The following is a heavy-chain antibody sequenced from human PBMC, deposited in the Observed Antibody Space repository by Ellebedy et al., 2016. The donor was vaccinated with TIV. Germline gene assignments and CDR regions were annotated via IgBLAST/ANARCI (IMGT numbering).Heavy chain of an antibody. CDR1: GGPFSSYA. CDR3: QLAFYYYGMDV. CDR2: IIPIFGTT. V-gene: IGHV1-69*13. Sequence: AASVKISCKASGGPFSSYAISWVRQPPGQGLEWMGGIIPIFGTTNYAQKFQGRVTITADDSTSTAYMELSSLRSEDTAVYYCQLAFYYYGMDVWGQGTTVTVSS. J-gene: IGHJ6*02.